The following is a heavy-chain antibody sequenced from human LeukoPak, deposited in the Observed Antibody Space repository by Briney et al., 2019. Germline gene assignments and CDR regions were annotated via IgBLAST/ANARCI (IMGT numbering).Heavy chain of an antibody. CDR2: IYYSGST. D-gene: IGHD4-11*01. CDR1: GGSFSSYY. CDR3: ARHVITVTTFGFSHYYYYMDV. J-gene: IGHJ6*03. Sequence: SETLSLTCAVYGGSFSSYYWGWIRQPPGKGLEWIGSIYYSGSTYYNPSLKSRVTISVDTSKNQFSLKLSSVTAADTAVYCCARHVITVTTFGFSHYYYYMDVWGKGTTVTVSS. V-gene: IGHV4-39*01.